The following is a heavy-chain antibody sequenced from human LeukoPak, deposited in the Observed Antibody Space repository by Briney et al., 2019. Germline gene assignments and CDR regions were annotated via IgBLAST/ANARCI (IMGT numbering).Heavy chain of an antibody. V-gene: IGHV3-21*01. D-gene: IGHD3-22*01. CDR1: GFTFSSYS. Sequence: GGSLRLSCAASGFTFSSYSMNWVRQAPGKGLEWVSSISSSSSYIYYADSVKGRFTISRDNAKNSLYLQMNSLRAEDTAVYYCARVHGYYDSSGYPLTYYYYGMDVWGQGTTVTVSS. CDR2: ISSSSSYI. CDR3: ARVHGYYDSSGYPLTYYYYGMDV. J-gene: IGHJ6*02.